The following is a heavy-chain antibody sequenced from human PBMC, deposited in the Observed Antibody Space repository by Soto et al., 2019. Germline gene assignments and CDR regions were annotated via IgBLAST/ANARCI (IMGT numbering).Heavy chain of an antibody. Sequence: QVQLQESGPGLVKPSQTLSLTCTVSGGSISSGGYYWSWIRQHPGKGLERNGYIYYSGSTYYNPSLKSRVTRSVDPSKNQFSLKLSSVTAADTAVYYCASGVTGTYYYDSSGYLHSDSEYFQHLCQCTLVTVSS. CDR1: GGSISSGGYY. CDR3: ASGVTGTYYYDSSGYLHSDSEYFQH. V-gene: IGHV4-31*03. CDR2: IYYSGST. D-gene: IGHD3-22*01. J-gene: IGHJ1*01.